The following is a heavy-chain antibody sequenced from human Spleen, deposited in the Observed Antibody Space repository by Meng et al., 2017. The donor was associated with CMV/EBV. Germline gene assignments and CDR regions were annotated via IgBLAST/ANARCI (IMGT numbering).Heavy chain of an antibody. D-gene: IGHD1-1*01. Sequence: ASVKVSCKASGYTFSSYDISWVRQAPGQGLEWMGWVNPYNGNRSYAQKFQGRVTMATDTSTGTAYMELRSLRSDDTAVYFCARDNIGTVIYYGMDVWVQGTTVTVSS. V-gene: IGHV1-18*01. CDR1: GYTFSSYD. CDR2: VNPYNGNR. CDR3: ARDNIGTVIYYGMDV. J-gene: IGHJ6*02.